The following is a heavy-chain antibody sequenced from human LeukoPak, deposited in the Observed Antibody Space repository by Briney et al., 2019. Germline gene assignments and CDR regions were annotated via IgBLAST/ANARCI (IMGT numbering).Heavy chain of an antibody. Sequence: GESLQISCKGSGYSFTNDWIGWVRQMPGKGLEWMAIIYPGNSDTRYSPSFQGQVTISADKSISTACLQWSSLKASDTAMYYCARVGAVGESYFRHWGQGTLVTVSS. CDR1: GYSFTNDW. CDR3: ARVGAVGESYFRH. J-gene: IGHJ1*01. CDR2: IYPGNSDT. V-gene: IGHV5-51*01. D-gene: IGHD4-23*01.